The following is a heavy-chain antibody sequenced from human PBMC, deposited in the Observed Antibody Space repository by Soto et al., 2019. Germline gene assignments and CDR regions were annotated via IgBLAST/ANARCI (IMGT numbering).Heavy chain of an antibody. CDR1: GGSISSGGYY. D-gene: IGHD5-12*01. Sequence: SETLSLTCTVSGGSISSGGYYWRWIRQHQGKGLEWTGYIYYSGSTNYNPSLKSRVTISVDTSKNQFSLKLSSVTAADTAVYYCARCIVATMGSWFDPWGQGTLVTV. CDR3: ARCIVATMGSWFDP. V-gene: IGHV4-31*03. J-gene: IGHJ5*02. CDR2: IYYSGST.